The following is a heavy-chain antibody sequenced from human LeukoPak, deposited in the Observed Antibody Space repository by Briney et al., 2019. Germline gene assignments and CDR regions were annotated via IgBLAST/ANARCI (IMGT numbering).Heavy chain of an antibody. Sequence: NRGESLKISCKGSGYSFSSYWIAWVRQMPGKGLEWMGFIYPGDSETRYSPSFQGQVTISADKSITTAYLQWSSLKASDTAMYYCARHIAPMVLFDYWGQGTLVTVSS. D-gene: IGHD3-10*01. CDR1: GYSFSSYW. CDR3: ARHIAPMVLFDY. J-gene: IGHJ4*02. V-gene: IGHV5-51*01. CDR2: IYPGDSET.